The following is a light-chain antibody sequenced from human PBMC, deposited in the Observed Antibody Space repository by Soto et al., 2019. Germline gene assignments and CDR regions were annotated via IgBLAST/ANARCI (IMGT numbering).Light chain of an antibody. CDR2: AAS. Sequence: DIQMTQSPSFVSASVGDRVTITCRASQGINSWLAWYQHKPGRAPKLLIHAASSLESGVPSRFSGSGSGTDFTLTISSLQPEDVATYYCQQTTSFPLTFGGGTKVEIK. J-gene: IGKJ4*01. CDR3: QQTTSFPLT. V-gene: IGKV1-12*01. CDR1: QGINSW.